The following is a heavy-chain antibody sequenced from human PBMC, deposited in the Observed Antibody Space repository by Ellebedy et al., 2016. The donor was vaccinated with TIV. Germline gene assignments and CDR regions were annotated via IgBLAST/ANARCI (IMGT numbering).Heavy chain of an antibody. D-gene: IGHD6-6*01. V-gene: IGHV3-13*01. J-gene: IGHJ6*02. CDR2: IGTAGDT. CDR3: AKTQSSDPYYYYGMDV. CDR1: GFTFSSYD. Sequence: GESLKISXAASGFTFSSYDMHWVRQATGKGLEWVSAIGTAGDTYYADSVKGRFTISRDNSKNTLYLQMNSLRAEDTAVYYCAKTQSSDPYYYYGMDVWGQGTTVTVSS.